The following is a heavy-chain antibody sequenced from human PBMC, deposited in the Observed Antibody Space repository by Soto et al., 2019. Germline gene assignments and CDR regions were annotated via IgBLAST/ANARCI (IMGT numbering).Heavy chain of an antibody. D-gene: IGHD1-1*01. CDR1: GYGFTTYG. CDR3: ARGRYGDY. Sequence: QVHLVQSGAEVKKPGASVKVSCKGSGYGFTTYGITWVRQAPGQGLEWMAWISAHNGNTNYAQKLQGRDTVTRDTYSSSDYMELRSLRSDDTAVYYVARGRYGDYWGQGALVTVSS. CDR2: ISAHNGNT. V-gene: IGHV1-18*01. J-gene: IGHJ4*02.